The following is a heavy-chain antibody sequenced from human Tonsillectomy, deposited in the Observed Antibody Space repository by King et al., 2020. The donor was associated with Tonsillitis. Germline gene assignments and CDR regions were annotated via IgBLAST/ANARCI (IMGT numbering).Heavy chain of an antibody. CDR2: ISYIGST. V-gene: IGHV4-59*08. CDR1: GDSISTYY. D-gene: IGHD3-10*01. CDR3: ARRITMVRGQSAFDL. Sequence: VQLQESGPGLVKPSETLSLTCTVSGDSISTYYWSWIRQPPGKGLEWIAYISYIGSTNYNPSLKSRVTISVDTSKNQFSLNLSSVTAADTAVYYCARRITMVRGQSAFDLWGRGTLVTVSS. J-gene: IGHJ2*01.